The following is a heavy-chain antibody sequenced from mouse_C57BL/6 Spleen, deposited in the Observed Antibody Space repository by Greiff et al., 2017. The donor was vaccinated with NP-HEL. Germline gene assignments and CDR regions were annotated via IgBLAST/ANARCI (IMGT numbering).Heavy chain of an antibody. CDR2: IYPRDGST. D-gene: IGHD2-5*01. CDR1: GYTFTSYD. CDR3: ARNSNYVGYYAMDY. Sequence: QVQLQQSGPELVKPGASVKLSCKASGYTFTSYDINWVKQRPGQGLEWIGWIYPRDGSTKYNEKFKGKATLTVDTSSRTAYMELHSLTSEDSAVYFCARNSNYVGYYAMDYWGQGTSVTVSS. J-gene: IGHJ4*01. V-gene: IGHV1-85*01.